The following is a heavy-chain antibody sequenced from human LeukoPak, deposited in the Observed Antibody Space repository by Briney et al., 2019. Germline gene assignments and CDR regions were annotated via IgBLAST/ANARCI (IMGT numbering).Heavy chain of an antibody. CDR1: GGSFSDDY. CDR3: AREPGSGYYYPLDY. CDR2: INHSGRT. V-gene: IGHV4-34*01. Sequence: SETLSLTCVVYGGSFSDDYWIWIRQPPGKGLECIGEINHSGRTNYNPSLKSRISMSVGTSKNQFSLKLNSVTAADTAVYFCAREPGSGYYYPLDYWGQGTLVTVSS. D-gene: IGHD3-22*01. J-gene: IGHJ4*02.